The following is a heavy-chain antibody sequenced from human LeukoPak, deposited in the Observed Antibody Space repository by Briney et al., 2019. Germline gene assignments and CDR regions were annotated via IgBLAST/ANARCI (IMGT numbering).Heavy chain of an antibody. CDR1: GGSISSGGYY. D-gene: IGHD3-22*01. V-gene: IGHV4-31*03. Sequence: SETLSLTCTVSGGSISSGGYYWSWIRQRPGKGLEWIGYIYYSGSTYYNPSLKSRVTISVDTSKNQFSLKLSSVTAADTAVYYCARHYDSSGYYHGYFQHWGQGTLVTVSS. CDR3: ARHYDSSGYYHGYFQH. CDR2: IYYSGST. J-gene: IGHJ1*01.